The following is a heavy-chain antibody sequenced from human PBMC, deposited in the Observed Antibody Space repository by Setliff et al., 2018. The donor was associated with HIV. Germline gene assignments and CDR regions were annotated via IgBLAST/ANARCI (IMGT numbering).Heavy chain of an antibody. Sequence: GESLKISCKGSGYTFQDFWIGWVRQMPGEGQEWMGLIYPGDSKTRYSPSFQGRVIISADKSINTVYLQWSSLEASDTAMYYCARMYSASDNWGQGTLVTVSS. D-gene: IGHD5-12*01. J-gene: IGHJ4*02. V-gene: IGHV5-51*01. CDR3: ARMYSASDN. CDR1: GYTFQDFW. CDR2: IYPGDSKT.